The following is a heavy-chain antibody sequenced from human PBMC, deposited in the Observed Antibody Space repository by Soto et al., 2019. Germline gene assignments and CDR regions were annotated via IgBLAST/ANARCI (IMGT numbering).Heavy chain of an antibody. CDR1: GFTFSSYA. CDR2: ISGSGGST. D-gene: IGHD5-12*01. Sequence: EVQLLESGGGLVQPGGSLRLSCAASGFTFSSYAMSWVRQAPGKGLEWVSVISGSGGSTYYADSVKGRFTISRDNSKNTLYLQMKSLRAEDTAVYYCAKVRGYSGYECLDNWGQGTLVTVSS. CDR3: AKVRGYSGYECLDN. V-gene: IGHV3-23*01. J-gene: IGHJ4*02.